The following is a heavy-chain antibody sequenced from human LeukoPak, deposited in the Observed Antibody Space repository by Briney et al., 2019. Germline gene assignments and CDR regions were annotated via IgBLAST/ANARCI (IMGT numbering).Heavy chain of an antibody. Sequence: PSETLSLTCTVSGGSISSGSYYWSWIRQPAGKGLEWIGRIYTSGSTNYNPSLKSRVTISVDTSKNQFSLKLSSVTAADTAVYYCASQDYGGNYDFDYWGQGTLVTVSS. V-gene: IGHV4-61*02. CDR2: IYTSGST. CDR3: ASQDYGGNYDFDY. J-gene: IGHJ4*02. CDR1: GGSISSGSYY. D-gene: IGHD4-23*01.